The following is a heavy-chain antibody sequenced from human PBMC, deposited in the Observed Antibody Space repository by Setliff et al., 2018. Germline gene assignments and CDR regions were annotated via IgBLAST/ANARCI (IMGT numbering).Heavy chain of an antibody. J-gene: IGHJ4*02. V-gene: IGHV4-34*01. CDR1: GGSFSGYY. CDR2: INHSGST. D-gene: IGHD3-3*01. CDR3: ARVPNFWSGYLDY. Sequence: SETLSLTCAVYGGSFSGYYWSWIRQPPGKGLEWIGEINHSGSTNYNPSLKSRVTISVDTSKNQFSLKLGSVTAADTAVYYCARVPNFWSGYLDYWARERWSPSPQ.